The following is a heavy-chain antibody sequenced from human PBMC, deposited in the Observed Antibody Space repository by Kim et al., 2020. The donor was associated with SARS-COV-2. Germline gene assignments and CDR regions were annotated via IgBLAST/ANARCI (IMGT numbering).Heavy chain of an antibody. V-gene: IGHV3-23*01. CDR3: AKDYYGSGSYSDAFDI. CDR1: GFTFSSYA. D-gene: IGHD3-10*01. CDR2: ISGSGGST. Sequence: GGSLRLSCAASGFTFSSYAMSWVRQAPGKGLEWVSAISGSGGSTYYADSVKGRFTISRDNSKNTLYLQMNSLRAEDTAVYYCAKDYYGSGSYSDAFDIWGQGTMINVSS. J-gene: IGHJ3*02.